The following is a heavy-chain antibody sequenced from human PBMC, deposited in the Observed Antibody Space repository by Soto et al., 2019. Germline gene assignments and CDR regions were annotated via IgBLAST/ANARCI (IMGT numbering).Heavy chain of an antibody. V-gene: IGHV4-39*01. D-gene: IGHD3-10*02. Sequence: QLQLQESGPGLVKPSETLSLTCTVSGGSISSSSYYWGWIRQPPGKGLEWIGSIYYSGSTYYNPSLKSRVTISVDTSKNQFSLKLSSVTAADTAVYYCARLSSYVPFDYWGQGTLVTVSS. CDR2: IYYSGST. CDR1: GGSISSSSYY. CDR3: ARLSSYVPFDY. J-gene: IGHJ4*02.